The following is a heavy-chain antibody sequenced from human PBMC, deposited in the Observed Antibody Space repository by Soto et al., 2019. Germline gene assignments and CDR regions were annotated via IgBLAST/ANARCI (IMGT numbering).Heavy chain of an antibody. CDR2: MNPGSGDT. CDR1: GYSFTNND. Sequence: ASVKVSCKASGYSFTNNDVSWVRQATGQGLEWMGWMNPGSGDTGYAQKFQGRVTMTRDISIATAYMELSSLRSDDTAIYYCARMETFGSLNWSDPWRQGTLVTVSS. V-gene: IGHV1-8*01. CDR3: ARMETFGSLNWSDP. D-gene: IGHD3-16*01. J-gene: IGHJ5*02.